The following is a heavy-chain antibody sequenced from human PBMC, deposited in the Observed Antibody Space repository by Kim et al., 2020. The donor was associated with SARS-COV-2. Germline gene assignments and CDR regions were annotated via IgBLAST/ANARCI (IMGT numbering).Heavy chain of an antibody. CDR3: ARGTVTSYYYYYGMDV. D-gene: IGHD4-17*01. Sequence: GGSLRLSCAASGFTFSDYYMSWIRQAPGKGLEWVSYISSSGSTIYYADSVKGRFTISRDNAKNSLYLQMNSLRAEDTAVYYCARGTVTSYYYYYGMDVWGQGTTVTVSS. CDR2: ISSSGSTI. V-gene: IGHV3-11*01. CDR1: GFTFSDYY. J-gene: IGHJ6*02.